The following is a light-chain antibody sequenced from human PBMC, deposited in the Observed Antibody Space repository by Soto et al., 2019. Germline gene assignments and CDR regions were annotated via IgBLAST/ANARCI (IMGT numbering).Light chain of an antibody. CDR3: SSYTRSSTYV. CDR2: KVS. Sequence: QSVLTQPASVSGSPGQSITISCTGTSSDVGGYNYVSWYQQHPGKAPKLMIYKVSNRPSGVSNRFSGSKSGNTASLTISGLQAEDEADYYCSSYTRSSTYVLGTGTKVTV. J-gene: IGLJ1*01. CDR1: SSDVGGYNY. V-gene: IGLV2-14*01.